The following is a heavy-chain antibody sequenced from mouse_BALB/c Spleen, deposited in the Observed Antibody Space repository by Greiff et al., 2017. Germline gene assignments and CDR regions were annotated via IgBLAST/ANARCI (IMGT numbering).Heavy chain of an antibody. V-gene: IGHV14-3*02. CDR1: GFNIKDTY. Sequence: DVQLQESGAELVKPGASVKLSCTASGFNIKDTYMHWVKQRPEQGLEWIGRIDPANGNTKYDPKFQGKATITADTSSNTAYLQLSSLTSEDTAVYYCARTTAYAMDYWGEGTSVTVSS. D-gene: IGHD1-2*01. CDR3: ARTTAYAMDY. J-gene: IGHJ4*01. CDR2: IDPANGNT.